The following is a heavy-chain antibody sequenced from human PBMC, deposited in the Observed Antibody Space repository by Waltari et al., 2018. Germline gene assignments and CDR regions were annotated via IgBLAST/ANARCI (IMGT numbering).Heavy chain of an antibody. J-gene: IGHJ4*02. D-gene: IGHD3-3*01. V-gene: IGHV2-5*01. CDR1: GFSLSTSGVG. CDR3: AHSLEWLLYAPYFDY. Sequence: QITLKESGPTLVKPTQTLTLTCTFSGFSLSTSGVGVGWIRQPPGKALEWLALIYWNDDKRYSPSLKSRLTITKDTSKNPVVLTMTNMDPVDTATYYCAHSLEWLLYAPYFDYWGQGTLVTVSS. CDR2: IYWNDDK.